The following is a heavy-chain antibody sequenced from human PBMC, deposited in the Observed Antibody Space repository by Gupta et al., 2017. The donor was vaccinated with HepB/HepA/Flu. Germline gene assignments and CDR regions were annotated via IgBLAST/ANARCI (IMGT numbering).Heavy chain of an antibody. CDR1: GGSTTHYY. D-gene: IGHD3-22*01. Sequence: QVQLQEAGPGLVKPSETLSLPCTVSGGSTTHYYWTWIRQPPGKGLEWIGCIYDSGTTNYNPSLKSRVTISLYTSKKQFSLRLNSVTASDTAVYYCARVLPYSSGYYGIVEYWGQGTVVTVSS. V-gene: IGHV4-59*08. J-gene: IGHJ4*02. CDR2: IYDSGTT. CDR3: ARVLPYSSGYYGIVEY.